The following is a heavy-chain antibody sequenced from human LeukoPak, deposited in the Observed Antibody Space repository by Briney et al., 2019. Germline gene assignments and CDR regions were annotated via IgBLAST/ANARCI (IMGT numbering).Heavy chain of an antibody. V-gene: IGHV3-23*01. CDR3: AKVRDTSGWYHFDN. J-gene: IGHJ4*02. CDR1: GFTFSNYA. D-gene: IGHD6-19*01. CDR2: ISYSGANT. Sequence: GGSLSLSCAASGFTFSNYAMNWVRKAPGKGLEWVSGISYSGANTHYADSVKGRFTVSRDNSRNTLHLEMNSLRAEGTAVYYCAKVRDTSGWYHFDNWGQGTLVTVSS.